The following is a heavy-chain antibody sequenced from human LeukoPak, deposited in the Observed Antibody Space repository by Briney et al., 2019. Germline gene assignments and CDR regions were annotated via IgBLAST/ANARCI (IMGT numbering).Heavy chain of an antibody. D-gene: IGHD6-13*01. CDR1: GGSISSYY. V-gene: IGHV4-59*08. Sequence: SETLSLTCTVSGGSISSYYWSWIRQPPGKGLEWIGYIYYSGSTNYNPSLKSRVTISVDTSKNQFSLKLSSVTAADTAVYYCASRRKAAAGIAPFDYWGQGTLVTVSS. J-gene: IGHJ4*02. CDR2: IYYSGST. CDR3: ASRRKAAAGIAPFDY.